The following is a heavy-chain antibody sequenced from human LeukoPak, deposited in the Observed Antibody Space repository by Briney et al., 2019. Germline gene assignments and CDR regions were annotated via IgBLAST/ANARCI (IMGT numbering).Heavy chain of an antibody. V-gene: IGHV1-2*02. CDR1: GYTFTGYY. J-gene: IGHJ4*02. CDR2: INPNSGGT. Sequence: GASVKVSCKASGYTFTGYYMHWVRQAPGQGLEWMGWINPNSGGTNYAQKFQGRVTMTRDTSINTAYMELSRLRSDDTAVYYCARDGYYDTSGYYADNFDYWGQGTLVTVSS. CDR3: ARDGYYDTSGYYADNFDY. D-gene: IGHD3-22*01.